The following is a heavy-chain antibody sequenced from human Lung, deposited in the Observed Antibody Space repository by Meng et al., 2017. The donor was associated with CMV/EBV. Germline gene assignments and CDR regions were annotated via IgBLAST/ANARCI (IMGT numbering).Heavy chain of an antibody. V-gene: IGHV4-38-2*02. D-gene: IGHD4-11*01. CDR1: GYSISSGYY. Sequence: SXTXSLXCTVSGYSISSGYYWGWIRQPPGKGLEWIGSIYHSGSTYYNPSLKSRVTISVDTSKNQFSLKVSSVTAADTAVYHCARSSSTVFWFDPWVQGTLVTVSS. CDR3: ARSSSTVFWFDP. J-gene: IGHJ5*02. CDR2: IYHSGST.